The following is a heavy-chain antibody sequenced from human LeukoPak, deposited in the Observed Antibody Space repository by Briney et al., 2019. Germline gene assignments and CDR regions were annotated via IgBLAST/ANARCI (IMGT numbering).Heavy chain of an antibody. V-gene: IGHV1-46*01. J-gene: IGHJ4*02. Sequence: ASVKVSCKASGYTFTSYYMHWVRQAPGQGLEWMGIINPSGGSTSYAQKFQGRVTMTRGTSTSTVYMELSSLRFEDTAVYYCARGAYAKEELAPPGWDYWGQGTLVTVSS. CDR1: GYTFTSYY. CDR3: ARGAYAKEELAPPGWDY. D-gene: IGHD1-26*01. CDR2: INPSGGST.